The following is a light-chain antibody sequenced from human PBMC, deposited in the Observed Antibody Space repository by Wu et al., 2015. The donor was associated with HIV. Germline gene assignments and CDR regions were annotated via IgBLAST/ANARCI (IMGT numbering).Light chain of an antibody. CDR1: QSISSSY. CDR3: QQYGXFPLT. V-gene: IGKV3-20*01. Sequence: EIVLTQSPGTLSLSPGGRATLSCRASQSISSSYLAWYQQKPGQTPRLLIYGASRRPTATPDRFSGSGSGTDFTLTINRLEPEDFAVYFCQQYGXFPLTFGPGTKVDIK. CDR2: GAS. J-gene: IGKJ3*01.